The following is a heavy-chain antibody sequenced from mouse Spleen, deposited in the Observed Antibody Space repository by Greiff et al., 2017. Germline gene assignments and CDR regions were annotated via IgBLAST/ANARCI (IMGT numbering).Heavy chain of an antibody. J-gene: IGHJ3*01. CDR1: GFTFSSYA. Sequence: EVQLVESGGGLVKPGGSLKLSCAASGFTFSSYAMSWVRQTPEKRLEWVATISSGGSYTYYPDSVKGRFTISRDNAKNTLYLQMSSLRSEDTAMYYCAREAYWGQGTLVTVSA. V-gene: IGHV5-9-3*01. CDR3: AREAY. CDR2: ISSGGSYT.